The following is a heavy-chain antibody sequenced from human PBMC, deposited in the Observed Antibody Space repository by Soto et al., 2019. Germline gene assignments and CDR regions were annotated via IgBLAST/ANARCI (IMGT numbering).Heavy chain of an antibody. V-gene: IGHV1-18*01. Sequence: QVQLVQSGAEVKKPGASVKVSCKASGYTFTSYGISWVRQAPGQGLEWMGWISAYNGNTNYAQKLQGRVTMTTDTSTSTAYMELRSLRSDDTAVYYCARDASYYDFWSGYTHYYYMDVWGKGTTVTVSS. D-gene: IGHD3-3*01. J-gene: IGHJ6*03. CDR1: GYTFTSYG. CDR3: ARDASYYDFWSGYTHYYYMDV. CDR2: ISAYNGNT.